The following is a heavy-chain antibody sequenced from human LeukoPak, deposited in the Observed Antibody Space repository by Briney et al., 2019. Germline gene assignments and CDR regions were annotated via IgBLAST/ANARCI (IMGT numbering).Heavy chain of an antibody. CDR1: GYTFTSYG. Sequence: ASVTVSCKASGYTFTSYGISWVRQAPGQGLEWMGWISAYNGNTNYAQKLQGRVTMTTDTSTSTAYMELRSLRSDDTAAYYCARESRYSGYDFIDYWGQGTLVTVSS. CDR3: ARESRYSGYDFIDY. CDR2: ISAYNGNT. V-gene: IGHV1-18*01. D-gene: IGHD5-12*01. J-gene: IGHJ4*02.